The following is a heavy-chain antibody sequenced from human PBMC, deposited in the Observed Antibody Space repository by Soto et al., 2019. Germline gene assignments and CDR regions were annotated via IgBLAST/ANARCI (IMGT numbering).Heavy chain of an antibody. V-gene: IGHV1-69*01. CDR1: GGTFSSYA. CDR2: IIPIFGTA. Sequence: QVQLVQSGAEVKKPGSSVKVSCKASGGTFSSYAISWVRQAPGQGLEWMGGIIPIFGTANYAQKFQGRVTITADESTSTAYMELSSLRSEDTAVYYCARSRGYSYDYRPLGYYYGMDVWGQGTTVTVSS. CDR3: ARSRGYSYDYRPLGYYYGMDV. J-gene: IGHJ6*02. D-gene: IGHD5-18*01.